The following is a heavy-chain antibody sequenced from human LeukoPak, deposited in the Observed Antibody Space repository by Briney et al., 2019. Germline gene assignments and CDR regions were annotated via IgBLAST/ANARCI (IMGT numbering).Heavy chain of an antibody. J-gene: IGHJ4*02. V-gene: IGHV1-8*01. CDR2: MNPNSGST. CDR3: AGGKGIAAAGTVPLGY. Sequence: ASVKVSSKASGYTFTSYDINWVRQATGQGLEWMGWMNPNSGSTGYAQKFQGRVTMTRNTSIGTAYMELSSLRSEDTAVYYCAGGKGIAAAGTVPLGYWGQGTLVTVSS. CDR1: GYTFTSYD. D-gene: IGHD6-13*01.